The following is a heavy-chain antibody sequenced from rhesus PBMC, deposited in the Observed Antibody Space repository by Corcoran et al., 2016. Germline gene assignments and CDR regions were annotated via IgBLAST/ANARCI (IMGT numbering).Heavy chain of an antibody. CDR1: GYTFTSNY. J-gene: IGHJ6*01. CDR2: INPSHGTT. CDR3: TIYRGSGLDS. D-gene: IGHD5-24*01. Sequence: QVQLVQSGAEVKKPGASVKLSCKASGYTFTSNYINWVRQAPGQVLEWRGWINPSHGTTGYEQKIQGRVTMTRDTSTSTAYMELSRLRSEDTAVYYCTIYRGSGLDSWGQGVVVTVSS. V-gene: IGHV1S9*01.